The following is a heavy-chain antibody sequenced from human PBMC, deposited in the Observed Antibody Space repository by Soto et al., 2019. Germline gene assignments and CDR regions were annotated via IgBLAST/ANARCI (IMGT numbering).Heavy chain of an antibody. D-gene: IGHD2-15*01. Sequence: ASVKVSCKASGYTFTSYGISWVRQAPGQGLEWKGWISAYNGNTNYAQKLQGRVTMTTDTSTSTAYMELRSLRSDDTAVYYCARDLECSGGSCYLYYYYYGMDVWGQGTTVTVSS. V-gene: IGHV1-18*01. CDR1: GYTFTSYG. CDR3: ARDLECSGGSCYLYYYYYGMDV. J-gene: IGHJ6*02. CDR2: ISAYNGNT.